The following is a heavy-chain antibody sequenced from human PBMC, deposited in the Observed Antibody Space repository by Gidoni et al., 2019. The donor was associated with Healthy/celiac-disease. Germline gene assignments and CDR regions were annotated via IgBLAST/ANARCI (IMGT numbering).Heavy chain of an antibody. J-gene: IGHJ6*03. V-gene: IGHV1-69*06. CDR1: GGTFSSYA. CDR2: IIPIFGTA. D-gene: IGHD2-15*01. CDR3: ARGCSGGSCYFGYYYYMDV. Sequence: QVQLVQSGAEVKKPGSSVKVSCKASGGTFSSYAISWVRQAPGQGLEWMGGIIPIFGTANYAQKFQGRVTITADKSTSTAYMELSSLRSEDTAVYYCARGCSGGSCYFGYYYYMDVWGKGTTVTVSS.